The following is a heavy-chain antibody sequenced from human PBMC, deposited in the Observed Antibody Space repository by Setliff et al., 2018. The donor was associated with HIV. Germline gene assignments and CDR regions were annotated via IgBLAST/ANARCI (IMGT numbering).Heavy chain of an antibody. CDR2: VYYDAST. CDR1: GGSISTHY. CDR3: VTSSSWSSRLNF. Sequence: SETLSLTCTVSGGSISTHYWSWIRQPPGKGLEWIGTVYYDASTIYTPSLNSRVIISIDKSKNQFSLRLISVTAADTAVYYCVTSSSWSSRLNFWGPGMLVTVSS. J-gene: IGHJ4*02. D-gene: IGHD2-2*01. V-gene: IGHV4-59*08.